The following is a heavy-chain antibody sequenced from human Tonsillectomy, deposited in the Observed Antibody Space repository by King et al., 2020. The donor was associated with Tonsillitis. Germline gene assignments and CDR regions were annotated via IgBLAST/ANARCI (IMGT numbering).Heavy chain of an antibody. D-gene: IGHD6-19*01. V-gene: IGHV3-23*04. CDR3: AKDIAGTAVASYYYYGMDV. CDR1: GFTFSSYA. CDR2: ISGSGGST. Sequence: QLVQSGGGLVQPGGSLRLSCAASGFTFSSYAMSWVRQAPGKGLEWVSAISGSGGSTYYADSVKGRFTISRDNSKNTLYLQMNSLRAEDTAVYYCAKDIAGTAVASYYYYGMDVWGQGTTVTVSS. J-gene: IGHJ6*02.